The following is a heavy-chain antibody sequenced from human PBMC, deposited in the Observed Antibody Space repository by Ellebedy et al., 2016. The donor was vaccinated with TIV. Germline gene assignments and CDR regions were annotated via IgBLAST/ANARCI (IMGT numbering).Heavy chain of an antibody. CDR3: ASSYGSGLDY. D-gene: IGHD3-10*01. Sequence: GESLKISXAASGFTVSSNYMSWVRQAPGKGLEWVSILYGDGTTYYADSVKGRFTISRDNSKNTLYLQMNSLRAEDTAVYYCASSYGSGLDYWGQGTLVTVSS. V-gene: IGHV3-66*01. CDR1: GFTVSSNY. J-gene: IGHJ4*02. CDR2: LYGDGTT.